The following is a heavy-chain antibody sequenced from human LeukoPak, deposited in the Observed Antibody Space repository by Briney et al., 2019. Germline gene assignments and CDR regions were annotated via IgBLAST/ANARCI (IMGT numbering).Heavy chain of an antibody. V-gene: IGHV3-20*01. CDR2: ITWSSGTT. D-gene: IGHD5-18*01. CDR1: GSTFDDHG. CDR3: VRDRSYGAFDY. Sequence: PWGSLRLSCAASGSTFDDHGMNWVRQAPGEGLEWVSGITWSSGTTGYADSVRGRFTISRDNAKNSLYLQMNSLRAEDTAFYHCVRDRSYGAFDYWGQGTLVTVSS. J-gene: IGHJ4*02.